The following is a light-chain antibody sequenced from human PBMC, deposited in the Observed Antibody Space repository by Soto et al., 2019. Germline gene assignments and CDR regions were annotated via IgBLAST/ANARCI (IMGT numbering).Light chain of an antibody. J-gene: IGKJ4*01. CDR1: QSVSSY. CDR2: DAS. V-gene: IGKV3-20*01. Sequence: EIVLKQSPGTLSLTQGERATLSCRASQSVSSYLAWYQQKPGQAPRLLIYDASNRATGIPARFSGSGSGTDFTLTISRLEPEDFAVYYCQQYGSSPPLSFGGGTKVDIK. CDR3: QQYGSSPPLS.